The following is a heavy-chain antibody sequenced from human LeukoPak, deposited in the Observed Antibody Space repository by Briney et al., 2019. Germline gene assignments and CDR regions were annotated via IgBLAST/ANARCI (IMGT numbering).Heavy chain of an antibody. CDR1: GFTFSNFW. V-gene: IGHV3-7*01. CDR2: IKQDGSEK. CDR3: ARDRRLLWFGEITDAFDI. D-gene: IGHD3-10*01. Sequence: GGSLRLSCAASGFTFSNFWMSWVRQTPGKGLEWVANIKQDGSEKYYVDSVKGRFTISRDNAKNSLYLEMSSLRAEDTAVYYCARDRRLLWFGEITDAFDIWGQGTMVTVSS. J-gene: IGHJ3*02.